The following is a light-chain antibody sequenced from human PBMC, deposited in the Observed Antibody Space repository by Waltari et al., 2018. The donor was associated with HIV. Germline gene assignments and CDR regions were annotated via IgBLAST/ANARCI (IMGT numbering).Light chain of an antibody. CDR3: SSYAGSNNYGV. CDR2: YVS. V-gene: IGLV2-8*01. CDR1: SSDVGGYNY. J-gene: IGLJ2*01. Sequence: QSALTQPPSASGSPGQSVTISCTGTSSDVGGYNYVSWYQQHPGKVPKLMNYYVSKRPSVVPDRFSGSTSGNTVSLIVSGLQAEDEADYYCSSYAGSNNYGVFGGGTKLTVL.